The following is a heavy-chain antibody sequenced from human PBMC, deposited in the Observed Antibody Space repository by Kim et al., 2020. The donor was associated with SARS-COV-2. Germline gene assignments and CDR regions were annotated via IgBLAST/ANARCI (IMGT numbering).Heavy chain of an antibody. CDR2: IWYDGSNK. CDR1: GFTFSSYG. CDR3: AKDSHSGYDFDYYYGMDV. Sequence: GGSLRLSCAASGFTFSSYGMHWVRQAPGKGLEWVAVIWYDGSNKYYADSVKGRFTISRDNSKNTLYLQMNSLRAEDTAVYYCAKDSHSGYDFDYYYGMDVWGQGTTVTVSS. J-gene: IGHJ6*02. D-gene: IGHD5-12*01. V-gene: IGHV3-33*06.